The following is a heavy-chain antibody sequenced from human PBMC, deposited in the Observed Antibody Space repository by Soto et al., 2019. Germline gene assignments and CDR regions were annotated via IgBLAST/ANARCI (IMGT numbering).Heavy chain of an antibody. V-gene: IGHV3-30*03. Sequence: PGGSLRLSCAASGFTFSSYGMHWVRQAPGKGLEWVAVISYDGSNKYYADSVKGRFTISRDNSKNTLYLQMNSLRAEDTAVYYCAVEFSLRNNWYFDLWGRGTLVTVSS. J-gene: IGHJ2*01. CDR1: GFTFSSYG. D-gene: IGHD1-1*01. CDR2: ISYDGSNK. CDR3: AVEFSLRNNWYFDL.